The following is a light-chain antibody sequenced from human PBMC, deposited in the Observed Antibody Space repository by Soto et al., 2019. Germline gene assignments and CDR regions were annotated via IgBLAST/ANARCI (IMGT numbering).Light chain of an antibody. CDR1: HSISGW. Sequence: DIEMTQSPSPLSASVGDRVTITCRASHSISGWLAWYQQKPGKAPKLLIYDVSSLESGVPSRFSGSGSGTEFTLAISSLQPDDFATYYCQQYTSFPCAFGQGTKLDIK. CDR2: DVS. V-gene: IGKV1-5*01. CDR3: QQYTSFPCA. J-gene: IGKJ1*01.